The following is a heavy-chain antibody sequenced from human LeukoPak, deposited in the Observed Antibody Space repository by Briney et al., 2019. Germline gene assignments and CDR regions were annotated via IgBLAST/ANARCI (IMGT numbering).Heavy chain of an antibody. CDR1: GGSISSYY. CDR2: IYYSGST. CDR3: ARDAASGFGGFDY. V-gene: IGHV4-59*01. D-gene: IGHD3-10*01. Sequence: SETLSLTCTVSGGSISSYYWSWIRQPPGKGLEWTGYIYYSGSTNYNPSLKSRVTISVDTSKNQFSLKLSSVTAADTAVYYCARDAASGFGGFDYWGQGTLVTVSS. J-gene: IGHJ4*02.